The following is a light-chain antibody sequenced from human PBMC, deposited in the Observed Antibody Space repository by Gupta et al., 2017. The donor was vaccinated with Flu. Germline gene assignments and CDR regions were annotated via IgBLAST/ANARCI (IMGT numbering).Light chain of an antibody. V-gene: IGLV2-11*01. Sequence: QSALTQPRQVSGSPGQSVAISCTGTNSDVGAYDYVSWYQQHPGQAPKLIIYDVNNRPSGVPDRFTGSKSGNTASLTISGLQPEDEADYYCNSYGATTLFGGGTRLTVL. CDR2: DVN. J-gene: IGLJ3*02. CDR1: NSDVGAYDY. CDR3: NSYGATTL.